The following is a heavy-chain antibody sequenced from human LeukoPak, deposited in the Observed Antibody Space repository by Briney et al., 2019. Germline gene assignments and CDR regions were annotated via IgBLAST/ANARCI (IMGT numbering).Heavy chain of an antibody. D-gene: IGHD3-22*01. CDR3: AKKNGDSSGYYLCYFDY. J-gene: IGHJ4*02. CDR2: ISGSGGST. Sequence: GGSLRLSCAASGFTFSSYAMSWVRQAPGKGLEWVSAISGSGGSTYYADSVKGRFTISRDNSKNTLYLQLNSLRAEDTAVYYCAKKNGDSSGYYLCYFDYWGQGNLVTVSS. V-gene: IGHV3-23*01. CDR1: GFTFSSYA.